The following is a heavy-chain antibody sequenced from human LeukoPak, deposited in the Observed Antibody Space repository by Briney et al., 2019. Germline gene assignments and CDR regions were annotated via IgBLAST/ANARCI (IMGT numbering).Heavy chain of an antibody. D-gene: IGHD6-19*01. J-gene: IGHJ4*02. CDR3: ARESIAVAGAPFDY. CDR2: IKQDGSEK. V-gene: IGHV3-7*01. Sequence: QTGGSLRLSCAASGFTFSSYWMSWVRQAPGKGLEWVANIKQDGSEKYYVDSVKGRFTISRDNAKNSLYLQMNSLRAEDTAVYYCARESIAVAGAPFDYWGQGTLVTVSS. CDR1: GFTFSSYW.